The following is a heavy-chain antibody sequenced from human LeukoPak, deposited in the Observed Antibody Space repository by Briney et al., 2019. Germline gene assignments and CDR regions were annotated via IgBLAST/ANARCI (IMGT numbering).Heavy chain of an antibody. Sequence: ASVKVSCKASGYTFTSYGISWVRQAPGQGLEWMGWISAYNGNTNYAQKLQGRVTMTEDTSTDTAYMELSSLRSEDTAVYYCATGRTYYYGSGREANYWGQGTLVTVSS. CDR3: ATGRTYYYGSGREANY. J-gene: IGHJ4*02. D-gene: IGHD3-10*01. CDR1: GYTFTSYG. CDR2: ISAYNGNT. V-gene: IGHV1-18*01.